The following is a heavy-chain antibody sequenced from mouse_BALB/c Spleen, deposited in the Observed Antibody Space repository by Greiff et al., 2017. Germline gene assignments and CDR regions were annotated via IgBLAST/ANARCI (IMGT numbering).Heavy chain of an antibody. V-gene: IGHV5-9-4*01. J-gene: IGHJ3*01. CDR3: ARDSSGYPAWFAY. CDR1: GFTFSSYA. CDR2: ISSGGSYT. Sequence: DVQLVESGGGLVKPGGSLKLSCAASGFTFSSYAMSWVRQSPEKRLEWVAEISSGGSYTYYPDTVTGRFTISRDNAKNTLYLEMSSLRSEDTAMYYCARDSSGYPAWFAYWGQGTLVTVSA. D-gene: IGHD3-1*01.